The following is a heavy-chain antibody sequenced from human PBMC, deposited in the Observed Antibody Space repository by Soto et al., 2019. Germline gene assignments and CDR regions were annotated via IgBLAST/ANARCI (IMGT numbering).Heavy chain of an antibody. J-gene: IGHJ4*02. Sequence: QVPLVQSGAEVKKPGASVKVSCKASGYTFTTYDINWVRQATGQGLEWMGWMNPYNSNTGYAQRFQGRVTLTWDTSISTAYMELSSLTSEDTAIYYCARGGDFAFWGQGTLVSVSS. CDR3: ARGGDFAF. CDR2: MNPYNSNT. CDR1: GYTFTTYD. D-gene: IGHD7-27*01. V-gene: IGHV1-8*01.